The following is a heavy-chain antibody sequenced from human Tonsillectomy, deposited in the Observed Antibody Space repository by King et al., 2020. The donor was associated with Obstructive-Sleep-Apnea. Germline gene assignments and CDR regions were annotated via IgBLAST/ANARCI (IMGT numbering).Heavy chain of an antibody. Sequence: QLQESGPGLVKPSETLSLTCTVSGGSITSYYWSWIRQPPGKGLEWIGYVYYDGSTNYNPSLKSRVTISVDTSKNQFSLKLSSVTAADTAVYYCARQGYSYGYEDYYYAMDVWGHGTTVTVSS. CDR1: GGSITSYY. V-gene: IGHV4-59*08. CDR2: VYYDGST. D-gene: IGHD5-18*01. CDR3: ARQGYSYGYEDYYYAMDV. J-gene: IGHJ6*02.